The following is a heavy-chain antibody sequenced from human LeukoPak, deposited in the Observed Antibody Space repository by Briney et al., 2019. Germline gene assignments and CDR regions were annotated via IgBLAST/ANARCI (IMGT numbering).Heavy chain of an antibody. CDR2: IYSGGST. V-gene: IGHV3-66*01. D-gene: IGHD3-16*01. CDR3: ASLPPPLYNYDPGTDW. Sequence: GGSLRLSCAASGITVYNNYMSWVRQAPGKGLEWVSVIYSGGSTFYADSVKGRFTISRDTLTSTVYLQMNSLRVEDTAVYHCASLPPPLYNYDPGTDWWGQGSLSPSPQ. CDR1: GITVYNNY. J-gene: IGHJ4*02.